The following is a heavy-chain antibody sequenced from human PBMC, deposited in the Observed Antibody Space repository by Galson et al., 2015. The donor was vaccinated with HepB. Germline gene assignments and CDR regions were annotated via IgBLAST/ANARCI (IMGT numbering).Heavy chain of an antibody. CDR3: ARVSPLYSGYGGGAFDI. V-gene: IGHV4-59*01. CDR2: IYYSGST. CDR1: GGSISSYY. J-gene: IGHJ3*02. Sequence: TLSLTCTVSGGSISSYYWSWIRQPPGKGLEWIGHIYYSGSTNYNPSLKSRVTISVDTSKNQFSLKLSSVTAADTAVYYCARVSPLYSGYGGGAFDIWGQGTMVTVSS. D-gene: IGHD5-12*01.